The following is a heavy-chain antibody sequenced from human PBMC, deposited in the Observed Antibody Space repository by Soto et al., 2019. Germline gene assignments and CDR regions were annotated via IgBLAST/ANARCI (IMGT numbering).Heavy chain of an antibody. CDR3: AKFDGLRFVEWLGCWFDI. Sequence: GGSLRLSCAASGFTFSSYAMSWVRQAPGKGLEWVSAISGSGGSTYYADAVKGRFIISRDNSKNTLYLQMYSLRAEDTAVYYCAKFDGLRFVEWLGCWFDIWGQGTLVTVSS. CDR1: GFTFSSYA. J-gene: IGHJ5*02. D-gene: IGHD3-3*01. CDR2: ISGSGGST. V-gene: IGHV3-23*01.